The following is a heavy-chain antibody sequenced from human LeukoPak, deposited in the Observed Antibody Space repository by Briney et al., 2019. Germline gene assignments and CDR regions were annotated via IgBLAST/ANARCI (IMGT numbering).Heavy chain of an antibody. V-gene: IGHV3-74*01. CDR2: INSDGSST. Sequence: GGSLRLSCVASEFTFSSYWMYWVRQAPGKGLVCVSRINSDGSSTSYADSVKGRFTISRDNAKNTLYLQMNSLRAEDTAVYYCARVDGGTYGNDAFDIWGQGTMVTVSS. D-gene: IGHD1-26*01. J-gene: IGHJ3*02. CDR3: ARVDGGTYGNDAFDI. CDR1: EFTFSSYW.